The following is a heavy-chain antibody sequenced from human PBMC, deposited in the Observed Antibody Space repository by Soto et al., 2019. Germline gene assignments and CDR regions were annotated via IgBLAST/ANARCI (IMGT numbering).Heavy chain of an antibody. V-gene: IGHV4-34*01. CDR1: GGFVSSGSYY. CDR3: ARVERGTATTVVDAFDI. Sequence: QVQLQQWGAGLLKPSETLSLTCAVYGGFVSSGSYYWSWIRQAPGKGLEWIGEMSHSGGTHFNPSLKSRVTISVYTSKNQFSLKMSSVTAADTALYYCARVERGTATTVVDAFDIWGPGTMVTVSS. CDR2: MSHSGGT. D-gene: IGHD1-1*01. J-gene: IGHJ3*02.